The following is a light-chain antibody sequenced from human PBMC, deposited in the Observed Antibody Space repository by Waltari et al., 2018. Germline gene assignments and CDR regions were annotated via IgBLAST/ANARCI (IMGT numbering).Light chain of an antibody. Sequence: QSVLTQPPSASGTPGQRVTISCSGSRSNIGINYVYWYQPLPGTTPKLLIYRNNQRPSGVPDRFSGSKSGTSASLASSGLRSEDEADYYCAAWDDTLSAVLFGGGTNLTVL. CDR3: AAWDDTLSAVL. CDR2: RNN. CDR1: RSNIGINY. J-gene: IGLJ3*02. V-gene: IGLV1-47*01.